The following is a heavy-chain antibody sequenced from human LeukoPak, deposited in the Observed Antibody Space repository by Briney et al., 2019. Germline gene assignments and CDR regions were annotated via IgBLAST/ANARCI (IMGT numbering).Heavy chain of an antibody. D-gene: IGHD2-2*01. CDR3: AREYYSSSGKAFDM. Sequence: GGSLRLSCAASRFTFSSYWMSWVRQAPGKGLEWVANIKQDGSEEFYVDSVKGRFTVSRDNAKNSLYLQMNSLRVEDTAVYYCAREYYSSSGKAFDMWGQGTMVTVSS. J-gene: IGHJ3*02. CDR1: RFTFSSYW. V-gene: IGHV3-7*01. CDR2: IKQDGSEE.